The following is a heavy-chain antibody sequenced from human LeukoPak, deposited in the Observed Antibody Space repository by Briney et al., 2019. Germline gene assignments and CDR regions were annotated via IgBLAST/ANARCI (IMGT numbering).Heavy chain of an antibody. V-gene: IGHV3-9*01. CDR3: AKLLGPRMLHDAFDI. Sequence: AGGSLRLSCAASGFTFNDYAMHWVRLVPGKGLEWVSGINCDSGSICYADSVKGRFTISRENAKKSLYLQMNSLRPEDTALYYCAKLLGPRMLHDAFDIWGQGTLVTVSS. D-gene: IGHD3-16*01. CDR2: INCDSGSI. CDR1: GFTFNDYA. J-gene: IGHJ3*02.